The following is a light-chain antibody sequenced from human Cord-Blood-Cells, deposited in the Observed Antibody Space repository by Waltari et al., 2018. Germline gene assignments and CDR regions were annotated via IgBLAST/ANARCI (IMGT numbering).Light chain of an antibody. CDR3: SSYTSSSTWV. J-gene: IGLJ3*02. CDR2: DVS. CDR1: SSDVGGYNN. Sequence: QSPLPQPASVSGSPGQSITISCTGPSSDVGGYNNFPWYQQHPGKAPKLMIYDVSNRPSGVSNRFSGSKSGNTASLTISGLQAEDEADYYCSSYTSSSTWVFGGGTKLTVL. V-gene: IGLV2-14*03.